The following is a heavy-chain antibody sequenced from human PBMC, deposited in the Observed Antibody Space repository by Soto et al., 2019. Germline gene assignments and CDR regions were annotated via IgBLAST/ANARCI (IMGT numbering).Heavy chain of an antibody. Sequence: QVQLMQSGAEVKKPGASVKVSCKASGDTFTDYYIHWVRQAPGQGLEWMGTVNPSGGHTTYAQHFLGRVTTTRGPSTSTLYMERTRLTSDDTAVYYCARGGHVVVVTAALDYWGQGTLVTVSS. CDR2: VNPSGGHT. CDR1: GDTFTDYY. J-gene: IGHJ4*02. CDR3: ARGGHVVVVTAALDY. V-gene: IGHV1-46*01. D-gene: IGHD2-21*02.